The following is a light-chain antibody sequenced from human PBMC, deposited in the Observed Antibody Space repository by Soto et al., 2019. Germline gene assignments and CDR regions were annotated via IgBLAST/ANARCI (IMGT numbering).Light chain of an antibody. CDR2: DVS. J-gene: IGLJ3*02. CDR1: FSDVGGYNY. V-gene: IGLV2-14*01. Sequence: QSVLTQPASVSGSPGQSITLSCTGSFSDVGGYNYVSWYQQHPGKAPRLIIYDVSHRHSGGSNRFSGTKSDYTASLTISGLQAEDEADYDCSSYRGARTLVVFGGGTKVTVL. CDR3: SSYRGARTLVV.